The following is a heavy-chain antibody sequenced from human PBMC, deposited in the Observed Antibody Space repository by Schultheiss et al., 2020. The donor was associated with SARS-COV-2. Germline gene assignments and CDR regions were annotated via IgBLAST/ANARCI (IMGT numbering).Heavy chain of an antibody. CDR2: ISHDGSDR. CDR1: GFTFSTHG. D-gene: IGHD5-18*01. CDR3: AKEGGKGLWFYFDY. V-gene: IGHV3-30*18. Sequence: GGSLRLSCAASGFTFSTHGMHWVRQAPGKGLEWVAVISHDGSDRYYADSVKGRFTISRDNSKNTLYLQMNSLRAEDTAVYYCAKEGGKGLWFYFDYWGQGTLVTVSS. J-gene: IGHJ4*02.